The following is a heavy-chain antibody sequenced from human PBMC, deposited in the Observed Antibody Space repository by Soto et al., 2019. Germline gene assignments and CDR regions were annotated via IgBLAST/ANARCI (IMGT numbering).Heavy chain of an antibody. D-gene: IGHD1-1*01. CDR1: GDSVSSTSAA. CDR2: TYYRSKWYN. J-gene: IGHJ4*02. Sequence: QVQLQQSGPGLVKPSQTLSLTCAISGDSVSSTSAAWNWIRQSPSRGLEWLGRTYYRSKWYNNYAVSVKSRITIHPDTSKNQFSLQLNSVTAEDTAVYFCARGAPSPGHIYNHFYYWGQGTLVTVSS. CDR3: ARGAPSPGHIYNHFYY. V-gene: IGHV6-1*01.